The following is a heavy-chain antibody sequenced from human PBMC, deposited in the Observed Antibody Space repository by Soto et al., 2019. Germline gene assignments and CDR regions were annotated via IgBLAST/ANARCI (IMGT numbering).Heavy chain of an antibody. V-gene: IGHV1-2*02. D-gene: IGHD1-26*01. J-gene: IGHJ4*02. CDR2: ISPNSGGT. CDR1: GYTYTGYY. Sequence: ASVKVSCKASGYTYTGYYIHWVRQAPGQGPEWMGEISPNSGGTKYAQRFQGRVTMTRDTSITTVYMELSNLSPDDTAVYYCGKGRSGDVGVFYWGQGTLVTVSS. CDR3: GKGRSGDVGVFY.